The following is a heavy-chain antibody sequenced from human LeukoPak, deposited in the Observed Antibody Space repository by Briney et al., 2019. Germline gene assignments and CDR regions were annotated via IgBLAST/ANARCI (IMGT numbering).Heavy chain of an antibody. CDR2: IYYSGST. J-gene: IGHJ5*02. Sequence: SETLSLTCTVSGGFISSYYWSWIRQPPGKGLEWIGYIYYSGSTNYNPSLKSRVTISVDTSKNQFSLKLSSVTAADTAVYYCARMVPYDSSGYYKGYNWFDPWGQGTLVTVSS. CDR3: ARMVPYDSSGYYKGYNWFDP. D-gene: IGHD3-22*01. V-gene: IGHV4-59*01. CDR1: GGFISSYY.